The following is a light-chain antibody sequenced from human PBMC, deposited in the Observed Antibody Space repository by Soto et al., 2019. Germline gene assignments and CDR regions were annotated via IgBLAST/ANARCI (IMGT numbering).Light chain of an antibody. CDR2: KAS. CDR1: QSISNW. J-gene: IGKJ1*01. Sequence: DIQMTQSPSTLSASVGDRVTITCRASQSISNWLAWYQQKPGKAPRLLIYKASSLDSGVPYRFSGGGSGTEFTLTINCLQPDDVETYNCEQCSTYSRAFGQGTKVDIK. V-gene: IGKV1-5*03. CDR3: EQCSTYSRA.